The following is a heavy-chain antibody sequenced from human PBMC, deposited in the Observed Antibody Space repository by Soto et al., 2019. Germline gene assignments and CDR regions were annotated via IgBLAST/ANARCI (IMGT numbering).Heavy chain of an antibody. CDR3: AKDPVPTTTGNWFAP. J-gene: IGHJ5*02. CDR2: ISGSGDST. D-gene: IGHD1-26*01. V-gene: IGHV3-23*01. CDR1: GFTFSNYA. Sequence: GGSLRLSCAASGFTFSNYAMTWVRQAPGKGLEWVSAISGSGDSTRYADSVKGRFTISRDNSKNTLYLQMNSLRVEDTAVYYCAKDPVPTTTGNWFAPWGQGTLVTVSS.